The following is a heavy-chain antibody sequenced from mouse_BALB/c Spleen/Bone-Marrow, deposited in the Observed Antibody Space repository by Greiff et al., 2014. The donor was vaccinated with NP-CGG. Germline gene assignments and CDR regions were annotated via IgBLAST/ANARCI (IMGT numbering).Heavy chain of an antibody. V-gene: IGHV5-12-2*01. CDR3: ARQLGLRWAMDY. J-gene: IGHJ4*01. CDR1: GFTFSSYT. CDR2: ISNGGGST. D-gene: IGHD3-1*01. Sequence: EVHLVESGGGLVQPGGSLKLSCAASGFTFSSYTVSWVRQTPEKRLEWVAYISNGGGSTYYPDTVKGRSTISRDNAKNTLYLQMSSLKSEDTAMYYCARQLGLRWAMDYWGQGTSVTVSS.